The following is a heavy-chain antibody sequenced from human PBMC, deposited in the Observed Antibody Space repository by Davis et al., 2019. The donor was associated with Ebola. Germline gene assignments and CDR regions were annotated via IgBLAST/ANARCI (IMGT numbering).Heavy chain of an antibody. V-gene: IGHV1-2*02. CDR1: GYTFTDYY. CDR3: ARFYETGDRDY. D-gene: IGHD7-27*01. Sequence: ASVKVSCKASGYTFTDYYMQWVRQAPGQGLEWMGWINPNSGGTNYAQKFQGRVTMTRDTSISTAYMELSRLRSDDTAVYYCARFYETGDRDYWGQGTLVTVSS. J-gene: IGHJ4*02. CDR2: INPNSGGT.